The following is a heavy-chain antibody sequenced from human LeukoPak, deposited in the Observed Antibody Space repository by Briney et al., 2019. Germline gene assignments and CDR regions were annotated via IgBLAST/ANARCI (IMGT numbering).Heavy chain of an antibody. J-gene: IGHJ4*02. V-gene: IGHV4-34*01. CDR2: IDHSGST. Sequence: PSETLSLTCAVYGGSFSDYYWTWIRQPPGKGLEWIGEIDHSGSTNYNPSLKSRGTISVDTSKNQFSLNLTTVTAADTAVYYCARPSGATTFKRFDFWGQGSLVTVSS. CDR3: ARPSGATTFKRFDF. D-gene: IGHD1-26*01. CDR1: GGSFSDYY.